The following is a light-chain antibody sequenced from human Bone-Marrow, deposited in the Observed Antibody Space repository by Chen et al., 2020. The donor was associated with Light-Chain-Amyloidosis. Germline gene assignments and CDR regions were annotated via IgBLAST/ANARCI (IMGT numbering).Light chain of an antibody. CDR2: STN. Sequence: QTVVTQEPSFSVSPGGTVTLTCGLSSGSVSTSYYPSWYQQTPGQAPRTLIYSTNTRTSGVPDRGSGEILGNKAALTITGAQADDESEDYCLRYMVSGPVVFGGGTKLTGL. J-gene: IGLJ2*01. V-gene: IGLV8-61*01. CDR3: LRYMVSGPVV. CDR1: SGSVSTSYY.